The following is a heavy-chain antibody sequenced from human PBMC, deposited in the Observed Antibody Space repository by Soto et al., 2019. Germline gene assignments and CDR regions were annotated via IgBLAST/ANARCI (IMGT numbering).Heavy chain of an antibody. CDR2: IYHSGST. Sequence: LTSTVSGGYISNHDYYWSWVSPIPGKGLEWIGYIYHSGSTYYNPSLKSRLTISVAASKNQFSLRLRSVTAADTAIYYCARDPVPDHTYYCMHFWCQAIPVT. CDR3: ARDPVPDHTYYCMHF. D-gene: IGHD2-2*01. CDR1: GGYISNHDYY. V-gene: IGHV4-30-4*01. J-gene: IGHJ6*02.